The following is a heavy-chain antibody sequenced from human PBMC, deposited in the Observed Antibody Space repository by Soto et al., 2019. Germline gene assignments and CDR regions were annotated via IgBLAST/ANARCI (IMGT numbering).Heavy chain of an antibody. D-gene: IGHD4-4*01. CDR3: ARDGFSNYYYYYGMDV. Sequence: EVQLVGSGGGLVQPGGSLRLSCAASGFTFSSYSMNWVRQAPGKGLEWVSYISSSSSTIYYADSVKGRFTISRDNAKNSLYLQMNSLRDEDTAVYYCARDGFSNYYYYYGMDVWGQGTTVTVSS. V-gene: IGHV3-48*02. CDR2: ISSSSSTI. CDR1: GFTFSSYS. J-gene: IGHJ6*02.